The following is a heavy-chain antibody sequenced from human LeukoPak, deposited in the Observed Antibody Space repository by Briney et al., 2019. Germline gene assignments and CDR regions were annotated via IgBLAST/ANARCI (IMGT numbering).Heavy chain of an antibody. CDR1: GFTFSSYA. CDR2: ISGSGGST. J-gene: IGHJ3*02. D-gene: IGHD2-2*01. Sequence: RPGGSLRLSCAASGFTFSSYAMSWVRQAPGKGLEWVSAISGSGGSTYYADSVKGRFTISRDNSKNTLYLQMNSLRAEDTAVYYCAKEIGIVVVPAADDAFDIWGQGTMVTDSS. V-gene: IGHV3-23*01. CDR3: AKEIGIVVVPAADDAFDI.